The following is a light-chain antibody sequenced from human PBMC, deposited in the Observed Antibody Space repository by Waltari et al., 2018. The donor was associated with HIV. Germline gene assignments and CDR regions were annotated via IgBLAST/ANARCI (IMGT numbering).Light chain of an antibody. CDR2: AAS. V-gene: IGKV1-39*01. Sequence: DIPMTQSPTPLSASVGDKVTISSRATQTIYPYFNWYQAIPGNARKLLIDAASGLRSGVPPRFSGSGAGPDFTLTINGLQPEDCATYYWQQTYTFPFTFGQGTKLEI. CDR3: QQTYTFPFT. J-gene: IGKJ2*01. CDR1: QTIYPY.